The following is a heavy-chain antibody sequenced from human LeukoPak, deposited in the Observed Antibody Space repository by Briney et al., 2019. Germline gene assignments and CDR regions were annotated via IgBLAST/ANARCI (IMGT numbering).Heavy chain of an antibody. CDR3: ARDRYDSRGCAFDY. CDR2: ITNRGNSI. J-gene: IGHJ4*02. CDR1: GFSFSNYE. Sequence: PGGSLRLSCAASGFSFSNYEFNWFRQAPGKGLEWVAYITNRGNSIFYADSVKGRFTISRDNVKNSVFLQMSSLRAEDTAVYYCARDRYDSRGCAFDYWGQGTQATVSS. D-gene: IGHD3-22*01. V-gene: IGHV3-48*03.